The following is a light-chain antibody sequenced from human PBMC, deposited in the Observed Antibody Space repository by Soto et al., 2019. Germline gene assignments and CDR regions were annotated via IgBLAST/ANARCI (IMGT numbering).Light chain of an antibody. V-gene: IGLV2-23*03. Sequence: QSVLTQPASVSGSPGQSITISCTGTSSDVGSYNLVSWYQQHPGKAPKLMIYEGSKRPSGVSNRFSGSKSGNTASPTISGRQAEDEADYYCCSYAGSSTVVVFGGGTKLTVL. CDR2: EGS. CDR1: SSDVGSYNL. J-gene: IGLJ2*01. CDR3: CSYAGSSTVVV.